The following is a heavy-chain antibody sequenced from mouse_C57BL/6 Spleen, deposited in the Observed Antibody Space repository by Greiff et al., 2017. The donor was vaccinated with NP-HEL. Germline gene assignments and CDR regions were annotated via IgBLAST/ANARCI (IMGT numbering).Heavy chain of an antibody. Sequence: EVKLVESGGGLVKPGGSLKLSCAASGFTFSDYGMHWVRQAPEKGLEWVAYISSGSSTIYYADTVKGRFTISRDNAKNTLFLQMTSLRSEDTAMYYCARPRDYGNYVGFWYFDVWGTGTTVTVSS. CDR3: ARPRDYGNYVGFWYFDV. D-gene: IGHD2-1*01. CDR1: GFTFSDYG. CDR2: ISSGSSTI. V-gene: IGHV5-17*01. J-gene: IGHJ1*03.